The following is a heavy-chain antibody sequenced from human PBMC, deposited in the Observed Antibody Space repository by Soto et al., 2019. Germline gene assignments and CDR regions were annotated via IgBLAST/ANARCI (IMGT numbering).Heavy chain of an antibody. D-gene: IGHD6-6*01. CDR3: AHSRYSRSSFDY. V-gene: IGHV2-5*02. CDR2: IYWDDDK. J-gene: IGHJ4*02. CDR1: GFSLTSNDVG. Sequence: ASGPTLVNPTQTLTLTCTFSGFSLTSNDVGVGWIRQPPGKALEWLALIYWDDDKRYSPSLKSRLTITKDTSKNQVVLRVTNMDPVDTATYYCAHSRYSRSSFDYWGQGTLVTVSS.